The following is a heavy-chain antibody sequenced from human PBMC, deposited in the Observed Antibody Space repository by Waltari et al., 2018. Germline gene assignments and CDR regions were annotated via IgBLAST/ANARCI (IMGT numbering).Heavy chain of an antibody. D-gene: IGHD3-10*01. J-gene: IGHJ6*02. Sequence: QVQLQQWGAGLLKPSETLSLTCAVYGGSFSGYYWSWIRQPPGKGLEWIGEINHSGSTNYNPSLKSRVTISVDTSKNQFSLKLSSVTAADTAVYYCASLGGLLWFGESTGGMDVWGQGTTVTVSS. CDR1: GGSFSGYY. V-gene: IGHV4-34*01. CDR2: INHSGST. CDR3: ASLGGLLWFGESTGGMDV.